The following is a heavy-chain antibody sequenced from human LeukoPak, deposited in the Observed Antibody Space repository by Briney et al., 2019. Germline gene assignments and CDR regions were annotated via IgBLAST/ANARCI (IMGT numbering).Heavy chain of an antibody. D-gene: IGHD6-13*01. V-gene: IGHV3-30*18. CDR3: AKEGLAAAGLFDY. Sequence: GGSLRLSCAASGFTFSSYGMHWVRQAPGKGLEWVAVISYDGSNKYYADSVKGRFTISRDNSKNTLYLQMNSLRAEDTAVYYCAKEGLAAAGLFDYWGQGTLVTVSS. CDR2: ISYDGSNK. J-gene: IGHJ4*02. CDR1: GFTFSSYG.